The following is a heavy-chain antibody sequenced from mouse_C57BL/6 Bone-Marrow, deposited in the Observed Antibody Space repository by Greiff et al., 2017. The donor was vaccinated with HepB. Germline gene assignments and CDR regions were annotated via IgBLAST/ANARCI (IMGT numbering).Heavy chain of an antibody. CDR1: GFSFTSYA. J-gene: IGHJ1*03. D-gene: IGHD2-4*01. CDR3: ARKGYDYAPHWYFDV. Sequence: VQLVESGPGLVAPSQCLSITCTVSGFSFTSYAISWVRQPPGKGLEWLGVIWTGGGTNYNSALKSRLSISTDNSTSQVFLKKNSLQTDDTARYYCARKGYDYAPHWYFDVWGTGTTVTVSS. V-gene: IGHV2-9-1*01. CDR2: IWTGGGT.